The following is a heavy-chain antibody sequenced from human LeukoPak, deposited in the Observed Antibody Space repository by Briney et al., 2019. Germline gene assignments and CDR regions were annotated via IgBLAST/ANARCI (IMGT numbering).Heavy chain of an antibody. CDR1: GGSISSSSHY. Sequence: SETLSLTCTVSGGSISSSSHYWGWIRQPPGKGLEWIGSIYYSGSTYYNPSLKSRVTISVDTSKNQFSLKLTSVTAADTAVYYCARLIVGYDSSGYYSNDYWGQGTLVTVSS. J-gene: IGHJ4*02. D-gene: IGHD3-22*01. CDR3: ARLIVGYDSSGYYSNDY. CDR2: IYYSGST. V-gene: IGHV4-39*01.